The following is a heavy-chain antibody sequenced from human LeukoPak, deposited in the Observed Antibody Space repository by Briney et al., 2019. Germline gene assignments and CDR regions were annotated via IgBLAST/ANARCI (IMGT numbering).Heavy chain of an antibody. CDR3: ARDPGGSYDY. V-gene: IGHV3-53*01. D-gene: IGHD1-26*01. CDR1: EFTVSSNY. Sequence: GGSLRLSCAASEFTVSSNYMNWVRQAPGKGLEWVSIIYSGGSTYYADSVKGRFTISRDNSKNTLYLQMNSLRAEDTAIYYCARDPGGSYDYWGQGTLVTVSS. J-gene: IGHJ4*02. CDR2: IYSGGST.